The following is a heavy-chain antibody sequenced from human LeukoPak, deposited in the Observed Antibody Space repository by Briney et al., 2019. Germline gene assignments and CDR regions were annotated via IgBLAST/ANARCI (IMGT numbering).Heavy chain of an antibody. CDR1: GGSISSYY. Sequence: PSETLSLTCTVSGGSISSYYWSWIRQPAGKGLEWIGRIYTSGSTNYNPSLKSRVTMSVDTSKNQFSLKLSSVTAADTAVYYCARDRSGGDYYYYYYMDVWGKGTTVTVSS. V-gene: IGHV4-4*07. CDR2: IYTSGST. CDR3: ARDRSGGDYYYYYYMDV. D-gene: IGHD1-26*01. J-gene: IGHJ6*03.